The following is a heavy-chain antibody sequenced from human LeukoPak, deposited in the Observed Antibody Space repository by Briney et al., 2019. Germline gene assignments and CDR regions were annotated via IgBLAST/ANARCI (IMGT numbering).Heavy chain of an antibody. CDR1: GFTFSSYG. J-gene: IGHJ4*02. Sequence: GGSLRLSCAASGFTFSSYGMHWVRQAPGKGLEWVPFIRYDGSNKYYADSVKGRFTISRDNSKNTLYLQMNSLRTEDTAVYYCAKDRQRNTVDTTYFDYWGQGTLVTVSS. CDR2: IRYDGSNK. V-gene: IGHV3-30*02. CDR3: AKDRQRNTVDTTYFDY. D-gene: IGHD1-1*01.